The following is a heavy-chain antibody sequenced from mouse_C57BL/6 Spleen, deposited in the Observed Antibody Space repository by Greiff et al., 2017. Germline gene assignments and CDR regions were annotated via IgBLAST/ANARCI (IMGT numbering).Heavy chain of an antibody. J-gene: IGHJ2*01. V-gene: IGHV1-39*01. D-gene: IGHD2-3*01. CDR3: ARSGGYDGYYLVFYFDY. CDR2: INPNYGTT. CDR1: GYSFTDYN. Sequence: EVQLQQSGPELVKPGASVKISCKASGYSFTDYNMNWVKQSNGKSLEWIGVINPNYGTTSYNQKFKGKATLTVDQSSSTAYMQLNSLTSEDSAVYYCARSGGYDGYYLVFYFDYWGQGTILTVSS.